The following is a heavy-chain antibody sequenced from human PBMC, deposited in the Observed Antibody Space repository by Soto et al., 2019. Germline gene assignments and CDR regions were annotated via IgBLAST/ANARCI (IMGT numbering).Heavy chain of an antibody. J-gene: IGHJ6*02. CDR1: GFTFSSYA. V-gene: IGHV3-23*01. CDR2: ISGSGGST. Sequence: GGSLRLSCAASGFTFSSYAMSWVRQAPGKGLEWVSAISGSGGSTYYADSVKGRFTISRDNSKNTLYLQMNSLRAEDTAVYYCAKGVDRAYYFNMDVWGQGTTVTVSS. CDR3: AKGVDRAYYFNMDV.